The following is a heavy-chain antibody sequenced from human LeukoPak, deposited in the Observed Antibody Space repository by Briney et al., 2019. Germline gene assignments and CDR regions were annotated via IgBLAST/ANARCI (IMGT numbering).Heavy chain of an antibody. Sequence: SETLSLTCAVYGGSFSGYYWSWIRQPPGKGQEWIGEINHSGSTNYNPSPKSRITISVDTPKTQFSLKLSSVTAADRAVYYCARGSRLLVRWYFDLWGRGTLVTVSS. CDR3: ARGSRLLVRWYFDL. J-gene: IGHJ2*01. D-gene: IGHD6-13*01. V-gene: IGHV4-34*01. CDR1: GGSFSGYY. CDR2: INHSGST.